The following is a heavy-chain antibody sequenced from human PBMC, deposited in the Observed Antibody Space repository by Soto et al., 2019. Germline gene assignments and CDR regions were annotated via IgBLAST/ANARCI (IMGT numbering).Heavy chain of an antibody. CDR3: ARGGWRQIDY. CDR1: GGSISSYY. Sequence: QVQLQESGPGLVKPSETLSLTCTVSGGSISSYYCSWIRQPPGKGLEWIGYFYYSGSTNYNPFLNSRVTISVDTSKNQFSLKLSSVTAADTAVYYCARGGWRQIDYWGQGTLVTVSS. V-gene: IGHV4-59*08. D-gene: IGHD3-3*01. CDR2: FYYSGST. J-gene: IGHJ4*02.